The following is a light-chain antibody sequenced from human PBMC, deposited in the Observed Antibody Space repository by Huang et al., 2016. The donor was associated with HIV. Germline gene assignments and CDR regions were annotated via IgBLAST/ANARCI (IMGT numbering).Light chain of an antibody. CDR1: QSVLYSSNNNNY. J-gene: IGKJ4*01. CDR3: QQYFKTPLT. CDR2: WAS. Sequence: IVVTKSPDSLAVSLGERAAINCKSSQSVLYSSNNNNYLAWYQQKPGQSPALLIYWASTRAPGVPDRFNGSGSGTDFTLTISSLQAEYVALYYCQQYFKTPLTFGGGTRVDIK. V-gene: IGKV4-1*01.